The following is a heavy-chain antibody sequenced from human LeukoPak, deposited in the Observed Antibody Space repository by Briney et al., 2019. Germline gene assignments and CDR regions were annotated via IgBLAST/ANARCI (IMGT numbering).Heavy chain of an antibody. J-gene: IGHJ4*02. V-gene: IGHV3-21*01. CDR2: ISSSSSYI. D-gene: IGHD3-10*01. Sequence: GGSLRLSCAASGFTFSSYSMNWLRQAPGKGLEGVSSISSSSSYIYYAESVKGRFTISRDNAKNSLYLQMNSLRAEDTAVYYCARDVLSWYYGSGSHFDYWGQGTLVTVSS. CDR1: GFTFSSYS. CDR3: ARDVLSWYYGSGSHFDY.